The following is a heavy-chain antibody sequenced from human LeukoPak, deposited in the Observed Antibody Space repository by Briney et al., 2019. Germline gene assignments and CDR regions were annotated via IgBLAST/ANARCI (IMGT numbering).Heavy chain of an antibody. CDR1: GFRFNTFW. J-gene: IGHJ6*03. CDR2: IKQDGSEK. Sequence: GGSLRLSCAASGFRFNTFWMSWVRQAPGKGLEWVANIKQDGSEKHYVDSVKGRFTISRDNAKNSLYLQMSSLRAEDTAVYYCTRVEETATTAAIVRKYSYYYYYMDVWGKGNTVTVSS. D-gene: IGHD4-11*01. CDR3: TRVEETATTAAIVRKYSYYYYYMDV. V-gene: IGHV3-7*01.